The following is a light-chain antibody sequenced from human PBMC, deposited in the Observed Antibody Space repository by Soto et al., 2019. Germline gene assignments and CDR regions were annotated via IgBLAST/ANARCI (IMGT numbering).Light chain of an antibody. V-gene: IGKV3-20*01. CDR1: QSVRASY. J-gene: IGKJ1*01. Sequence: ETVLTQSPGTLSLSPGDRAALSCRASQSVRASYLAWLQQKPGQAPRLLIYGVSSRATGIPDRFSGSGSGTDFTLTISKLEPEDFAVYYCQHYDSPWTFGQGTKVDIK. CDR2: GVS. CDR3: QHYDSPWT.